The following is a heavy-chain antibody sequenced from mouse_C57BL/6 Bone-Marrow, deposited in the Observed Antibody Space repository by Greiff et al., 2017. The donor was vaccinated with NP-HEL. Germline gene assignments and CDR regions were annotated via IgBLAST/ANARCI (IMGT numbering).Heavy chain of an antibody. V-gene: IGHV1-55*01. J-gene: IGHJ3*01. CDR3: ARGIYYGYDDEAY. CDR2: IYPGSGST. Sequence: QVQLQQPGAELVKPGASVKMSCKASGYTFTSYWITWIGDIYPGSGSTNYNEKFKSKATLTVDTSSSTAYMQLSSLTSEDSAVYYCARGIYYGYDDEAYWGQGTLVTVSA. CDR1: GYTFTSYW. D-gene: IGHD2-2*01.